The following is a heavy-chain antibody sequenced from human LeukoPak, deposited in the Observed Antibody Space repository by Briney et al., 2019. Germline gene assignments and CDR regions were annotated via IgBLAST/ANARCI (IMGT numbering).Heavy chain of an antibody. V-gene: IGHV3-30*04. CDR3: ARDPLGDSTYYFDY. CDR1: GFTFSSHA. J-gene: IGHJ4*02. CDR2: ISFDGSDK. Sequence: GRSLRLSCAASGFTFSSHAMHWVRQAPGKGLEWVAVISFDGSDKYYADSVKGRFTISRDNSKNTLYLQMNSLRAEDTAVYYCARDPLGDSTYYFDYWGQGTLVTVSS. D-gene: IGHD2-21*01.